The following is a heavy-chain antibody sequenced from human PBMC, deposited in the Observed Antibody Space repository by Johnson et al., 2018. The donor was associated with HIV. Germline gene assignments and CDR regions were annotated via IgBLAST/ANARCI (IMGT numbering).Heavy chain of an antibody. CDR2: ISGSGGST. V-gene: IGHV3-23*04. CDR3: ARPHIVVVTAGYAFDI. D-gene: IGHD2-21*02. CDR1: GFNFSNYA. Sequence: VQLVESGGGLVQPGGSLRLSCAASGFNFSNYAMTWVRQAPGKGLEWVSSISGSGGSTYFADSVKGRFTIYRDNSKNTLYLQMNSLRAEDTAVYYCARPHIVVVTAGYAFDIWGQGTMVIVSS. J-gene: IGHJ3*02.